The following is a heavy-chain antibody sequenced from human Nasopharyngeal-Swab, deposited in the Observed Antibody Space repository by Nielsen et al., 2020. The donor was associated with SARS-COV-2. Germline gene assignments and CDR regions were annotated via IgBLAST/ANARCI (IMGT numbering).Heavy chain of an antibody. V-gene: IGHV3-53*01. CDR1: GFSVSYNY. D-gene: IGHD6-13*01. Sequence: GESLKISCEVSGFSVSYNYMSWVRQAPGKGLEWVAVIYSRGETHYTDSVRGRFTFSRDNSKNMVNLQLNSLRAEDTAVYYCARMDFIASRDYWGQGTLVTVSS. J-gene: IGHJ4*02. CDR3: ARMDFIASRDY. CDR2: IYSRGET.